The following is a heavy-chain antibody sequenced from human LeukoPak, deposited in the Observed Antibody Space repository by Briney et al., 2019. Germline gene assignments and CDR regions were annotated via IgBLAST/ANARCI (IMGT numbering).Heavy chain of an antibody. V-gene: IGHV1-69*04. CDR2: IIPFLGIA. D-gene: IGHD2-2*01. Sequence: ASVKVSCKASGGTFSSYAISWVRQAPGQGLEWMGRIIPFLGIANYAQKFQGRVTITADKSTSTAYMELSSLRSEDTAVYYCARDYLDGYCSSTSCFYGMDVWGQGTTVTVSS. CDR1: GGTFSSYA. CDR3: ARDYLDGYCSSTSCFYGMDV. J-gene: IGHJ6*02.